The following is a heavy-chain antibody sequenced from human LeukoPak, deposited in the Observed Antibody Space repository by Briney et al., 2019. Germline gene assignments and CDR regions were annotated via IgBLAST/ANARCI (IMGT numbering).Heavy chain of an antibody. J-gene: IGHJ4*02. CDR1: GGSISSTNW. Sequence: SETLSLTCGVSGGSISSTNWWSWVRQPRGQGLEWIGEISLSGVTNYNPSLKSRVTMSLDRSKNHLSLTLTSVTAADTAVYYCSRESGAFSPFGYWGQGTLVTVSS. V-gene: IGHV4-4*02. D-gene: IGHD1-26*01. CDR3: SRESGAFSPFGY. CDR2: ISLSGVT.